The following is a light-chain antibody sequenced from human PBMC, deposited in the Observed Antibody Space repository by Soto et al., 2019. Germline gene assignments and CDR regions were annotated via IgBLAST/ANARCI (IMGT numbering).Light chain of an antibody. J-gene: IGKJ4*01. CDR1: KIVSSSY. Sequence: IVLTQSPSTLSLSPGERATISCTASKIVSSSYLAWYQQKPGQAPRLLIYGASSRATGIPDRFSGSGSGTDFTLTISRLEPEDFAVYYCQQYGSSPLTFGGGTKVDIK. CDR3: QQYGSSPLT. CDR2: GAS. V-gene: IGKV3-20*01.